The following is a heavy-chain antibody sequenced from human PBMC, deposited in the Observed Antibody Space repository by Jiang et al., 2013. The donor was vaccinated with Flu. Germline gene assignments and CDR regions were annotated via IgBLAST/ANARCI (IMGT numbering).Heavy chain of an antibody. Sequence: GPGLVKPSQTLSLTCTVSGGSISSGDYYWSWIRQPPGKGLEWIGYIYYSGSTYYNPSLKSRVTISVDTSKNQFSLKLSSVTAADTAVYYCARAVTYYYDSSGYYFDYWGQGTLVTVSS. D-gene: IGHD3-22*01. CDR3: ARAVTYYYDSSGYYFDY. V-gene: IGHV4-30-4*01. CDR2: IYYSGST. CDR1: GGSISSGDYY. J-gene: IGHJ4*02.